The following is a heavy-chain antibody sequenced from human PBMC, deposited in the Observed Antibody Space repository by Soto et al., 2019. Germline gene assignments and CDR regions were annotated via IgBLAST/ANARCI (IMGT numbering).Heavy chain of an antibody. CDR2: IRTKANNYAT. Sequence: EVQLVESGGGLVQPGGSLKLSCAASGFTFSDSALHWVRQASGKGLEWVGRIRTKANNYATAYGASVNGRFTISRDDSKRTNYLQMNSLKTDDTAMYFCARVYDYGGKAHFDYWGLGTLVTVSS. J-gene: IGHJ4*02. V-gene: IGHV3-73*01. CDR1: GFTFSDSA. CDR3: ARVYDYGGKAHFDY. D-gene: IGHD3-10*01.